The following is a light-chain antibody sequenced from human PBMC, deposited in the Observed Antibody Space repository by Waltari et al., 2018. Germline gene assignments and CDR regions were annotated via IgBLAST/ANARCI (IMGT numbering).Light chain of an antibody. CDR1: QSINNW. J-gene: IGKJ4*01. CDR3: QQYNSYPLT. CDR2: KAS. V-gene: IGKV1-5*03. Sequence: DIQMTQSPSTLSASVGDRVTITCRASQSINNWLTWYQQKPGKAPMRLSYKASSLESGVPSRFSGSGSGPEFTLTISSLQPDDFATYYCQQYNSYPLTFGGGTKVEIK.